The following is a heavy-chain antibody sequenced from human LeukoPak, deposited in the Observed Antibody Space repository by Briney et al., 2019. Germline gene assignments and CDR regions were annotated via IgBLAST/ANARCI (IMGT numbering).Heavy chain of an antibody. CDR1: GFTFSSHW. Sequence: GGSLRLSCRASGFTFSSHWMSWVRQAPGKGLEWVANIKQDGSEKNSVDSVKGRFTISRDNAKNSLYLQMNSLRAEDTAAYYCARYCGGDCFGMDVWGQGTTVTVSS. CDR2: IKQDGSEK. J-gene: IGHJ6*02. D-gene: IGHD2-21*01. V-gene: IGHV3-7*01. CDR3: ARYCGGDCFGMDV.